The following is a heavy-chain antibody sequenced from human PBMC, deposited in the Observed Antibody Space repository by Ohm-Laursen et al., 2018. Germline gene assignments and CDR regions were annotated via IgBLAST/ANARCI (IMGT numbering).Heavy chain of an antibody. CDR3: ARRGDKGRSFDY. V-gene: IGHV4-59*08. D-gene: IGHD3-10*01. CDR2: IYYSGST. CDR1: GDSINNYY. Sequence: SDTLSLTCTVSGDSINNYYWNWIRQPPGKGLEWIGYIYYSGSTNYNPSLKSRVTISIDTSKNQFSLKLSSVTAAGTAVYYCARRGDKGRSFDYWGQGTLVTVSS. J-gene: IGHJ4*02.